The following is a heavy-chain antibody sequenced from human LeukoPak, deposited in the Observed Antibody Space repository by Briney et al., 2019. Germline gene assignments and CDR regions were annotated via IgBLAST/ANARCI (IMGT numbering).Heavy chain of an antibody. J-gene: IGHJ5*02. CDR3: ARVRLWSGQNWFDP. CDR1: GYTFTGCY. D-gene: IGHD3-3*01. V-gene: IGHV1-2*02. CDR2: INPNSGGT. Sequence: ASVKVSCKASGYTFTGCYMHWVRQAPGQGLEWMGWINPNSGGTNYAQKFQGRVTMTRDTSISTAYMELSRLRSDDTAVYYSARVRLWSGQNWFDPWGQGTLVTVSS.